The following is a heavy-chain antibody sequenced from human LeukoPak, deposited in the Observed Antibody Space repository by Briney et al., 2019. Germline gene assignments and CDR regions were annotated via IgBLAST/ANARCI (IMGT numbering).Heavy chain of an antibody. CDR1: GFTFNNYA. CDR2: ISGSGGNT. CDR3: AKGGNTMVRGLITY. D-gene: IGHD3-10*01. Sequence: GGSLRLSCAASGFTFNNYAMNWVRQAPGKGLEWVSAISGSGGNTYYADSVKGRFTISRDNSKNTLYLQINSLRAEDAAVYYCAKGGNTMVRGLITYWGQGTLVTVSS. V-gene: IGHV3-23*01. J-gene: IGHJ4*02.